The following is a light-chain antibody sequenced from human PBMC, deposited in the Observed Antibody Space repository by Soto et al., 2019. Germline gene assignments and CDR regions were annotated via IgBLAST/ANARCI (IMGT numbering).Light chain of an antibody. CDR3: QVWDISSAHVI. CDR2: YDS. J-gene: IGLJ2*01. V-gene: IGLV3-21*01. Sequence: SYELTQPPSVSVAPGQTARVACGGSNIGSKSVHWYQQKPGHAPVLVMYYDSDRPSGIPERFFGSNSGNTATLTISRVEAGDEADYYCQVWDISSAHVIFGGGTKLTVL. CDR1: NIGSKS.